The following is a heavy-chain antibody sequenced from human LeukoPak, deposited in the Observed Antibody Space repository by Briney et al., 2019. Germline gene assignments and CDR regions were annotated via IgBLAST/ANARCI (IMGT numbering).Heavy chain of an antibody. J-gene: IGHJ4*02. V-gene: IGHV1-18*01. CDR3: ARDGIAAAGTRYFDY. CDR2: ISAYNGNT. Sequence: ASVKVSCKASGYPFANFAISWVRQARGQGLEWMGWISAYNGNTNYAQKLQGRVTMTTDKSTCTAYMELRSLRSDDTAVYYCARDGIAAAGTRYFDYWGQGTLVTVSS. CDR1: GYPFANFA. D-gene: IGHD6-13*01.